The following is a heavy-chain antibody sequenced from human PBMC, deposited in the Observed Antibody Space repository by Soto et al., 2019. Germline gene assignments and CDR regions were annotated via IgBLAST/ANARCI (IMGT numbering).Heavy chain of an antibody. V-gene: IGHV3-23*05. CDR2: VDYSGNNQ. CDR1: GFTVDYG. Sequence: PGGSLRLSCAASGFTVDYGMTWVRQAPGKGLEWISTVDYSGNNQHYADSVKGRFTISRDKSRNTIALQMSNLRAEDTALYYCVSWVSAHFDNWGQGTLVTVSS. CDR3: VSWVSAHFDN. J-gene: IGHJ4*02. D-gene: IGHD2-8*01.